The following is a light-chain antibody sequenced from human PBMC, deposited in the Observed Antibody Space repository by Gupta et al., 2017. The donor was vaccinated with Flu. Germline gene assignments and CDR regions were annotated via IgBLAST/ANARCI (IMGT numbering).Light chain of an antibody. CDR3: QQYYSTPQT. Sequence: DIVMSQSPDCLAVCLGERATINCKSSQSVLYSSNNKNYLAWYQQKPGQPPKLLIYWASTRESGVPDRFSGSGSGTDFTLTISSLQAEDVAVYYCQQYYSTPQTFGQGTKLEIK. CDR1: QSVLYSSNNKNY. V-gene: IGKV4-1*01. J-gene: IGKJ2*01. CDR2: WAS.